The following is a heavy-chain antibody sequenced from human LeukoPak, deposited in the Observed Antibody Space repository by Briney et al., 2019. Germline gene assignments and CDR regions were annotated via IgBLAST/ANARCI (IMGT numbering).Heavy chain of an antibody. D-gene: IGHD2-15*01. CDR2: ISSSSSTI. Sequence: PGGSLRLSCAASGFTFSSYSMSWVRQAPGKGLEWVSYISSSSSTIYYADSVKGRFTISRDNAKNSLYLQMNSLRAEGTAVYYCARDWVVAAFDYWGQGTLVTVSS. V-gene: IGHV3-48*01. J-gene: IGHJ4*02. CDR1: GFTFSSYS. CDR3: ARDWVVAAFDY.